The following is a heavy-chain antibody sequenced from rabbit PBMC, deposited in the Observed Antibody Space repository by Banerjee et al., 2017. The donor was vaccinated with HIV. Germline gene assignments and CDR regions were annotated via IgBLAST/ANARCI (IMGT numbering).Heavy chain of an antibody. CDR1: GFSFSNKYV. Sequence: QEQLEESGGDLVKPEGSLTLTCTASGFSFSNKYVMCWVRQAPGKGLEWIACINTSTGNTVYANWAKGRFTISKTSSTTVTLQMTSLTAADTATYFCARGGNNAGDAYDLWGPGTLVTVS. J-gene: IGHJ4*01. CDR3: ARGGNNAGDAYDL. CDR2: INTSTGNT. D-gene: IGHD6-1*01. V-gene: IGHV1S45*01.